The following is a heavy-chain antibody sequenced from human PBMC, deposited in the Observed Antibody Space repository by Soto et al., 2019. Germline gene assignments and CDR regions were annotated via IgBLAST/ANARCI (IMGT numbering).Heavy chain of an antibody. CDR3: ARRSIFTWSDAFDI. CDR2: INPSGGIT. Sequence: QVELVQSGAEVKKPGASVKVSCKAAGYTFTSYYMHWVRQAPGQGLEWMGFINPSGGITTYAQKFQARVTMTSDTSTSIVYMELRTLKSEDTAVYYCARRSIFTWSDAFDIWGQGTMVTVSA. J-gene: IGHJ3*02. D-gene: IGHD3-3*01. V-gene: IGHV1-46*01. CDR1: GYTFTSYY.